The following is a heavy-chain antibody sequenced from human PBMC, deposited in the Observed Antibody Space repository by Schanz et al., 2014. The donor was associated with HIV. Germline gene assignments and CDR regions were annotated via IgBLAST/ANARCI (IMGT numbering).Heavy chain of an antibody. CDR2: IIPILATA. CDR3: ARTYTGDWSTGAD. CDR1: GGTFDTYA. Sequence: QVQLVQSGAAVKKPGSSVKVSCETSGGTFDTYAINWVRQAPGQGLEWMGGIIPILATAKYAQKFQGRVTITADESTATAYMELSSLTSEDTAIYYCARTYTGDWSTGADWGQGTLVTVSS. D-gene: IGHD2-21*02. J-gene: IGHJ4*02. V-gene: IGHV1-69*01.